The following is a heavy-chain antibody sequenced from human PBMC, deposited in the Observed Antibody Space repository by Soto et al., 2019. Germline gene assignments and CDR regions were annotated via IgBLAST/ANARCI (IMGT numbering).Heavy chain of an antibody. CDR2: ISYDGSNK. D-gene: IGHD6-19*01. CDR1: GFTFSSYA. J-gene: IGHJ4*02. V-gene: IGHV3-30-3*01. Sequence: QVQLVESGGGVVQPGRSLRLSCAASGFTFSSYAMHWVRQAPGKGLEWVAVISYDGSNKYYADSVKGRFTISRDNSKNTLYPQMNSLTAEDTAVYYCARVRIAVAVTYSFDYWGQGTLVTVSS. CDR3: ARVRIAVAVTYSFDY.